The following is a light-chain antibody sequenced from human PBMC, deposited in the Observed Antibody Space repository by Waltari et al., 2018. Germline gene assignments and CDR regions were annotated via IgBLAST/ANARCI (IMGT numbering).Light chain of an antibody. CDR1: SSDVGAYKY. V-gene: IGLV2-14*01. J-gene: IGLJ1*01. Sequence: QSALTQPASVSGSPGQSITISCTGTSSDVGAYKYVSWYQQHPGKVPKVIIYEVSKRPSGISNRFSGSKSGNTASLTISGLQAEDEADYYCSSHTRSDTYVFGTGTTVTVL. CDR3: SSHTRSDTYV. CDR2: EVS.